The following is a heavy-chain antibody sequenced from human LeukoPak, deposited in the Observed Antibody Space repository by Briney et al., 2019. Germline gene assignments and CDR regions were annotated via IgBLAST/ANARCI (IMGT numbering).Heavy chain of an antibody. D-gene: IGHD6-13*01. Sequence: ASVKVSCKASGYTFTGYYMHWVRQAPGQGLEWMGWINPNSGGTNYAQKFQGWVTMTRDTSISTAYMELSRLRSDDTVVYYCARGVGHSSSWNWFDPWGQGTLVTVSS. V-gene: IGHV1-2*04. J-gene: IGHJ5*02. CDR1: GYTFTGYY. CDR2: INPNSGGT. CDR3: ARGVGHSSSWNWFDP.